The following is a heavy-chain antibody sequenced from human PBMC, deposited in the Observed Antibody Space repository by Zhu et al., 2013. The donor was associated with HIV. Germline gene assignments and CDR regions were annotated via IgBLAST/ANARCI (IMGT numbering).Heavy chain of an antibody. V-gene: IGHV1-69*06. CDR2: IIPIFGTA. D-gene: IGHD2-15*01. CDR3: ARERPLNCSGGSCYPERYFDY. J-gene: IGHJ4*02. CDR1: GGTFSSYA. Sequence: QVQLVQSGAEVKKPGSSVKVSCKASGGTFSSYAISWVRQAPGQGLEWMGGIIPIFGTANYAQKFQGRVTITADKSTSTAYMELSSLRSEDTAVYYCARERPLNCSGGSCYPERYFDYWGQGTLVTVSS.